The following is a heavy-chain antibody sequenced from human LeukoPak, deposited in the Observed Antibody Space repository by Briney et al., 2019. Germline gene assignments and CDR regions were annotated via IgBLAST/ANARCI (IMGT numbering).Heavy chain of an antibody. J-gene: IGHJ4*02. Sequence: SGGSLRLSCAASGFTFSSYGMHWVRQAPGKGLEWVAFIRYDGSNKYYADSVKGRFTISRDNAKNSLYLQMNSLRAEDTAVYYCARDGTSYVTLLYYFDYWGQGTLVTVSS. CDR3: ARDGTSYVTLLYYFDY. D-gene: IGHD3-10*01. CDR1: GFTFSSYG. V-gene: IGHV3-30*02. CDR2: IRYDGSNK.